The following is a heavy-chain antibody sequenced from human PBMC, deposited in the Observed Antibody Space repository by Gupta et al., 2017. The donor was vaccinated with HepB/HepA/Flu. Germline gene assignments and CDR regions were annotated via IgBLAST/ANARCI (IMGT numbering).Heavy chain of an antibody. D-gene: IGHD1-26*01. J-gene: IGHJ6*03. V-gene: IGHV1-69*01. CDR1: GTTVTNFA. Sequence: QVQLVQSGTEVKKPGSSVKVSCKASGTTVTNFAISWVRQAPGQGLEWMGGIIPILGTADYAQKFQGRVTITADESTSTAYMELSSLRYEDTAVYYCARAGGSYDYYYYMDVWGKGTTVTVSS. CDR3: ARAGGSYDYYYYMDV. CDR2: IIPILGTA.